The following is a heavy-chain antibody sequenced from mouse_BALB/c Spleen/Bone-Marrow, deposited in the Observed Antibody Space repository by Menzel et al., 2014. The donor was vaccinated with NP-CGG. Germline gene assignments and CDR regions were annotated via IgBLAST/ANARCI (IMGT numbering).Heavy chain of an antibody. CDR2: ISPYNDGT. D-gene: IGHD1-1*01. Sequence: EVKVAESGPELVKPGASVKMSCKASGYTFTSYAMHWVKQKPGQGLEWIGYISPYNDGTKYNEKFKGKATLTSDKSSSTAYMELSSLTSEDSAVYYCAREVVATDYFDYWGQGTTLTVSS. CDR1: GYTFTSYA. V-gene: IGHV1-14*01. J-gene: IGHJ2*01. CDR3: AREVVATDYFDY.